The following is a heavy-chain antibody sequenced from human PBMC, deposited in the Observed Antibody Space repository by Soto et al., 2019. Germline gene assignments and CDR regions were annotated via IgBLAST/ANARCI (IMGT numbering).Heavy chain of an antibody. CDR1: GYTFSNFR. J-gene: IGHJ1*01. CDR3: ARQHRYGSGNSCYAVDL. Sequence: GESLKISCKGSGYTFSNFRIGWVRQMPGKGLEWMGIIYPGDSNTRYSPSFEGQVTISADKSINTAYVQWSSLKASDTAMDYWARQHRYGSGNSCYAVDLWGQGPLVTAS. D-gene: IGHD2-2*01. V-gene: IGHV5-51*01. CDR2: IYPGDSNT.